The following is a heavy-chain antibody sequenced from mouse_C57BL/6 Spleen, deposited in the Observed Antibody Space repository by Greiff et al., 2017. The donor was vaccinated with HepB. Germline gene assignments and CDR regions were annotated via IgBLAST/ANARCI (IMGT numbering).Heavy chain of an antibody. CDR2: INPNNGGT. J-gene: IGHJ2*01. Sequence: VQLQQSGPELVKPGASVKISCKASGYTFTDYYMNWVKQSHGKSLEWIGDINPNNGGTSYNQKFKGKATLTVDKSSSTSYMELRSLTSEDTAVYYCARRLLPSLDYWGQGTTLTVSS. D-gene: IGHD6-1*01. V-gene: IGHV1-26*01. CDR1: GYTFTDYY. CDR3: ARRLLPSLDY.